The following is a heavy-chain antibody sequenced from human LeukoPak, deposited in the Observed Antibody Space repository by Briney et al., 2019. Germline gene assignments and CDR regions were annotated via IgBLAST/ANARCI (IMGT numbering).Heavy chain of an antibody. CDR1: GGSISSGGYY. CDR2: IYYSGST. D-gene: IGHD3-22*01. J-gene: IGHJ5*02. CDR3: ARDLVVTMIPGALDP. Sequence: SETLSLTCTVSGGSISSGGYYWSWIRQHPGKGLEWIGYIYYSGSTYYNPSLKSRVTISVDTSKNQFSLKLSSVTAADTAVYYCARDLVVTMIPGALDPWGQGTLVTVSS. V-gene: IGHV4-31*03.